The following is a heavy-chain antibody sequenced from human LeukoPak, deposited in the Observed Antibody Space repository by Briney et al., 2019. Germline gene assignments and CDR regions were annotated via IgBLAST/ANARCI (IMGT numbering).Heavy chain of an antibody. CDR3: TRSGMPGITVAGPDY. V-gene: IGHV3-49*03. J-gene: IGHJ4*02. CDR1: GFTFGDYA. CDR2: IRNKAYGGTT. D-gene: IGHD6-19*01. Sequence: PGGSLRLSCTASGFTFGDYAMSWFRQAPGKGLEWVGFIRNKAYGGTTEYAASVKGRFTISRDDSKSIAYLQMNSLKTEDTAVYYCTRSGMPGITVAGPDYWGQGTLVTVSS.